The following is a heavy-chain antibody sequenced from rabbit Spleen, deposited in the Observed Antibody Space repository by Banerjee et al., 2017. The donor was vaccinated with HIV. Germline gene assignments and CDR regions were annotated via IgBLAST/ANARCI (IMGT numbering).Heavy chain of an antibody. CDR1: GVSFSLNSY. V-gene: IGHV1S40*01. Sequence: QSLEESGGDLVKPGASLTLTCTASGVSFSLNSYMCWVRQAPGKGLEWIACIDSGSSGFTYFATWVIGRFTCSKPSSTTVTLQMISLTDADTARYFCARDLAGAVGWNFDLWGPGTLVTVS. D-gene: IGHD4-1*01. CDR2: IDSGSSGFT. J-gene: IGHJ4*01. CDR3: ARDLAGAVGWNFDL.